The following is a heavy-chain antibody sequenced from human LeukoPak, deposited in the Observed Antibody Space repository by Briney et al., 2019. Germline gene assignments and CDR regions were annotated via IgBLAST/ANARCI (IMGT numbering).Heavy chain of an antibody. D-gene: IGHD6-13*01. Sequence: SETLSLTCTVSGGSISSSTYYGGWIRQSPGKGLEWIGSIFYSGNTYYNPSLKSRVTISIDTSKNQFSLKLSSVTAADTAVYYCARVGYGMLAAAGPFDYWGQGTLVTVSS. CDR2: IFYSGNT. J-gene: IGHJ4*02. V-gene: IGHV4-39*07. CDR1: GGSISSSTYY. CDR3: ARVGYGMLAAAGPFDY.